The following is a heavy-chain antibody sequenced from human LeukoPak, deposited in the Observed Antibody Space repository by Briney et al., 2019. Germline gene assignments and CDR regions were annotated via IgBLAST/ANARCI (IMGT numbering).Heavy chain of an antibody. J-gene: IGHJ6*02. V-gene: IGHV4-4*07. D-gene: IGHD2-15*01. CDR2: IYTNGTT. CDR3: AKEDIVVVTKYIHYGMDV. Sequence: SETLSLTCTVSGGSVRNYYWTWIRQPAGKGLQWIGRIYTNGTTNYSPSLKSRVTMSVDMSKNQFSLKLTSVTAADTALYYCAKEDIVVVTKYIHYGMDVWGQGTTVTVSS. CDR1: GGSVRNYY.